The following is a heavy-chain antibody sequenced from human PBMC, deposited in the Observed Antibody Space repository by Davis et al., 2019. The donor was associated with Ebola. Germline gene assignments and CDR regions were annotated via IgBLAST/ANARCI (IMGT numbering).Heavy chain of an antibody. J-gene: IGHJ4*02. Sequence: GESLKISCKGSGNSFTSFWIGWVRQMPGKGLEWMGLIYTGDSDTRYSPSFQGQVTISADKSISTAYLQWSSLKASDTAMYYCARLSSGYYYFDYWGQGTLVTVSS. CDR1: GNSFTSFW. CDR2: IYTGDSDT. CDR3: ARLSSGYYYFDY. D-gene: IGHD3-22*01. V-gene: IGHV5-51*01.